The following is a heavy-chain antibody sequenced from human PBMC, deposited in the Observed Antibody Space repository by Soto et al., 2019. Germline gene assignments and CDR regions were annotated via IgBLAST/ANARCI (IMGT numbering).Heavy chain of an antibody. J-gene: IGHJ6*02. CDR2: IYPGDSDT. V-gene: IGHV5-51*01. CDR1: GYSFTRYW. CDR3: ARTAAAGKYYYGVDV. D-gene: IGHD6-13*01. Sequence: GESLNLSCTGSGYSFTRYWIGWVRQMPGKGLEWMGIIYPGDSDTRYSPSFQGQVTISVDKSISTAYLQWSSLKASDTAMYYCARTAAAGKYYYGVDVWGQGTTVTV.